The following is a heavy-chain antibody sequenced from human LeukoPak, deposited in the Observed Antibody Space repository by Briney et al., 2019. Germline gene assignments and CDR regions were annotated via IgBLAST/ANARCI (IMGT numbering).Heavy chain of an antibody. CDR2: IYYSGST. Sequence: SETLSLTYTVSGGSISSGGYYWSWIRQHPGKGLEWIGYIYYSGSTYYNPSLKSRVTISVDTSKNQFSLKLSSVTAADTAVYYCARVKVYDSSGYYYVDYWGQGTLVTVSS. CDR3: ARVKVYDSSGYYYVDY. J-gene: IGHJ4*02. CDR1: GGSISSGGYY. V-gene: IGHV4-31*03. D-gene: IGHD3-22*01.